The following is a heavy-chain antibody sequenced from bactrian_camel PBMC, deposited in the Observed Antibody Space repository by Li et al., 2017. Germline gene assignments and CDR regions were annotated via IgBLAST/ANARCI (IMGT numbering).Heavy chain of an antibody. J-gene: IGHJ4*01. CDR1: GYITTNYC. D-gene: IGHD8*01. V-gene: IGHV3S63*01. CDR2: IYTGYRKI. CDR3: AADLLLMRPLEASEYQY. Sequence: HVQLVESGGGSVQAGGSLRLGCAASGYITTNYCMGWFRQYPGKEREGVAFIYTGYRKIHYADSVKGRFAIWQDNAKATVYLEINYLRPEDTATYYCAADLLLMRPLEASEYQYWGQGTQVTVS.